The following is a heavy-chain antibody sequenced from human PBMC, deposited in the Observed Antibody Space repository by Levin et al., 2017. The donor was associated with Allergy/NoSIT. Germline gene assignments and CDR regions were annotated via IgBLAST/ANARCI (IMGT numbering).Heavy chain of an antibody. D-gene: IGHD2-8*01. V-gene: IGHV3-33*01. CDR2: IWSDGSNK. CDR1: KFTFRNYG. Sequence: GGSLRLSCAASKFTFRNYGMHWVRQAPGKGLEWVAVIWSDGSNKYYADSVKGRFTISRDNSKNTLYLQMNSLRAEDTAVYYCARDYCTPTICRPFDCWGQGTLVTVSS. CDR3: ARDYCTPTICRPFDC. J-gene: IGHJ4*02.